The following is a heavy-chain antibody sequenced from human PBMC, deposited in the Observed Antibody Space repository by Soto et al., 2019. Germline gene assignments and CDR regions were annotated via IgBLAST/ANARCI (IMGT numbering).Heavy chain of an antibody. V-gene: IGHV3-21*06. CDR3: ARLATPPPAWYWFDP. CDR1: GFTFSVYS. J-gene: IGHJ5*02. D-gene: IGHD5-12*01. Sequence: VELVESGGGLVKPGGSLRLSCAASGFTFSVYSIPWVRQAPGKGLEWISSITDRGDIRYADSVKGRFTVSRDNVNNSVHLQVNSLRAQDTAVYHCARLATPPPAWYWFDPWGQGKLVTVSS. CDR2: ITDRGDI.